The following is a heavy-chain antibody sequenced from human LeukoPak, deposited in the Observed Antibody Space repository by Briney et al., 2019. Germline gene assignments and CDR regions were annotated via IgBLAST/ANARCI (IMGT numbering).Heavy chain of an antibody. CDR1: GFTFSSYG. J-gene: IGHJ5*02. Sequence: GRSLRLSCAASGFTFSSYGMHWVRQAPGKGLEWVAVIWYDGSSKYYADSVKGRFTISRDNSKNTLYLQMNSLRAEDTAVYYCARDGYQVPTTFGTFDPWGQGTLVTVSS. CDR3: ARDGYQVPTTFGTFDP. V-gene: IGHV3-33*01. D-gene: IGHD3-3*01. CDR2: IWYDGSSK.